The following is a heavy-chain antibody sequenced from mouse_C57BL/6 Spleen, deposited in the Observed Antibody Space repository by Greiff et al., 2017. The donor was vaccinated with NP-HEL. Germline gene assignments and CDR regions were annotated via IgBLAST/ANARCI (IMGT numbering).Heavy chain of an antibody. Sequence: EVQLQQSGPELVKPGASVKISCKASGYTFTDYYMNWVKQSHGKSLEWIGDINPNNGGTSYNQKFKGKATLTVDKSYSTAYMELRSLTSEDSAVYYCSRRGNGGYDDFDYWVQGTTLTVSS. CDR1: GYTFTDYY. CDR3: SRRGNGGYDDFDY. V-gene: IGHV1-26*01. J-gene: IGHJ2*01. D-gene: IGHD2-2*01. CDR2: INPNNGGT.